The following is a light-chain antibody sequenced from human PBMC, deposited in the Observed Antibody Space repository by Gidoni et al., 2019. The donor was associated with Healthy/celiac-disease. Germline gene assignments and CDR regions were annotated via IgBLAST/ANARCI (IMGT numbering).Light chain of an antibody. CDR3: QQYGSSTET. V-gene: IGKV3-20*01. CDR2: GAS. CDR1: QSVSSSY. J-gene: IGKJ1*01. Sequence: EIVLTQSPGTLSLSPGERATLSCRASQSVSSSYLAWYQQKPGQAPRLLIYGASSRATGIRDRFSGSGSGTDFTLTISRLEPEDFAVYYCQQYGSSTETFGQXTKVEIK.